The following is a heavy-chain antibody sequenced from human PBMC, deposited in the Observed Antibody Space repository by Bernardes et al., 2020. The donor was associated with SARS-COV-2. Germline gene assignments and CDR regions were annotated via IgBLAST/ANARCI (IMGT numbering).Heavy chain of an antibody. CDR2: ISYDGSNK. V-gene: IGHV3-30*18. CDR1: GFTFTSYG. CDR3: AKAAGHFGVLPGVNY. D-gene: IGHD3-3*01. Sequence: GGSLRLSCVASGFTFTSYGIHWVRQAPGKGLEWVAVISYDGSNKYYADSVKGRFTISRDNFKNTLYLQMNSLRAEDTAVYYCAKAAGHFGVLPGVNYWGQGTLVTVSS. J-gene: IGHJ4*02.